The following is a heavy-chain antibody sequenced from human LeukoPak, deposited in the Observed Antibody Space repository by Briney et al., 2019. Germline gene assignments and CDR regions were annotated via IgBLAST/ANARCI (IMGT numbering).Heavy chain of an antibody. CDR3: AREETMIVVNAFDI. D-gene: IGHD3-22*01. J-gene: IGHJ3*02. Sequence: SGRSLRLSCAASGFTFSSYAMHWVRQAPGKGLEWVAVISYDGSNKYYADSVKGRFTISRDNSKNTLYLQMNSLRAEDTAVYYCAREETMIVVNAFDIWGQGTMVTVSS. V-gene: IGHV3-30*04. CDR2: ISYDGSNK. CDR1: GFTFSSYA.